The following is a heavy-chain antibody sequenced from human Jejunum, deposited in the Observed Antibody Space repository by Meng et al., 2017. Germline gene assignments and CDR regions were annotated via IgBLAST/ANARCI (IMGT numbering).Heavy chain of an antibody. J-gene: IGHJ4*02. CDR3: ARDCVSYTMVRGPTY. CDR2: ISTDNGKT. Sequence: QGQVGQAGAEGRRPGGSLKGCCKAPGYRFTSFDITWVRHAPGQGLEGMGVISTDNGKTNLAQKFQDRVTMTTDTSTTTVYMELRSLRSDDTAVYYCARDCVSYTMVRGPTYWGQGTLVTVSS. V-gene: IGHV1-18*01. D-gene: IGHD3-10*01. CDR1: GYRFTSFD.